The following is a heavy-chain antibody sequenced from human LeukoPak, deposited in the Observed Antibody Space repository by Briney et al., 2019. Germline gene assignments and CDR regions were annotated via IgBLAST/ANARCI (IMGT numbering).Heavy chain of an antibody. V-gene: IGHV5-51*01. CDR3: ARRQGCSSTSCSPDS. CDR1: GYSFTTYW. CDR2: IYPGDSDT. J-gene: IGHJ4*02. Sequence: GESLKISCRGSGYSFTTYWIGWVRQMPGKVLEWMVIIYPGDSDTRYSPSFQGQVTMSADKSINTAYLQWSSLKASDTAMYYCARRQGCSSTSCSPDSWGQGTLVTVSS. D-gene: IGHD2-2*01.